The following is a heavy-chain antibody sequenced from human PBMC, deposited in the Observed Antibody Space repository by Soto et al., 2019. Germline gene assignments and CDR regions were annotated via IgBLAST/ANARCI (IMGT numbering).Heavy chain of an antibody. Sequence: GESLKISCAASGFTFSSYAMSWVRQAPGKGLEWVSAISGSGGSTYYADSVKGRFTISRDNSKNTLYLQMNSLRAEDTAVYYCAKDPEAVSGWYYWGQGTLVTVSS. V-gene: IGHV3-23*01. J-gene: IGHJ4*02. D-gene: IGHD6-19*01. CDR1: GFTFSSYA. CDR2: ISGSGGST. CDR3: AKDPEAVSGWYY.